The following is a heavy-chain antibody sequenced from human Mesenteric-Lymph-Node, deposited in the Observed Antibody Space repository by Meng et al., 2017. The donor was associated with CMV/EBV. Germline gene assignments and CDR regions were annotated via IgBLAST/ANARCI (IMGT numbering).Heavy chain of an antibody. CDR2: ISYDGSK. D-gene: IGHD6-6*01. V-gene: IGHV3-30-3*01. CDR3: ARVTPRWRQLHQPSYGMDV. J-gene: IGHJ6*02. CDR1: GFTFSSYV. Sequence: GGSLRLSCAASGFTFSSYVMHWVRQAPGKGLEWVAVISYDGSKEYADSVKGRFTISRDNAKNSLYLQMNSLRAEDTAVYYCARVTPRWRQLHQPSYGMDVWGQGTTVTVSS.